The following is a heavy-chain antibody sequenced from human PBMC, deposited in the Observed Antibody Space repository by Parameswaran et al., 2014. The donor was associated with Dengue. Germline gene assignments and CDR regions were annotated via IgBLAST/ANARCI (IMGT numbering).Heavy chain of an antibody. CDR3: ARHAPLHSNHHYYYYGMDV. V-gene: IGHV4-59*08. J-gene: IGHJ6*02. Sequence: SETLSLTCTVSGGSISSYYWSWIRQPPGKGLEWIGYIYYSGSTNYNPSLKSRVTISVDTSKNQFSLKLSSVTAADTAVYYCARHAPLHSNHHYYYYGMDVWGQGTTVTVSS. CDR1: GGSISSYY. D-gene: IGHD4-11*01. CDR2: IYYSGST.